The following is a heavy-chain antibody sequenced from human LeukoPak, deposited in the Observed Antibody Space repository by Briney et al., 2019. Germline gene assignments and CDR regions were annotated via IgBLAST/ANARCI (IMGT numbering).Heavy chain of an antibody. J-gene: IGHJ4*02. CDR3: ARNDYGDLFDY. Sequence: GGSLRLSCAASGFTFSSYGMHWVRQAPGKGLEWVAVIWYDGSNKYYADSVKGRFTISRDNSKNTLYLQMNSLRAEGTAVYYCARNDYGDLFDYWGQGTLVTVSS. CDR2: IWYDGSNK. D-gene: IGHD4-17*01. CDR1: GFTFSSYG. V-gene: IGHV3-33*01.